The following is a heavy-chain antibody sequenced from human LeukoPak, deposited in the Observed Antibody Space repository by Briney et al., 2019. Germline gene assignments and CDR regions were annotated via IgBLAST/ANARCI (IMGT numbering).Heavy chain of an antibody. D-gene: IGHD3-9*01. CDR3: ARDPQLRYFDWPIGAYYYYMDV. Sequence: ASVKVSCKASGYTFTAYYMHWVRQAPGQGLEWMGWINPNSGGTNYAQKFQGRVTMTRDTSISTAYMELSRLRSDDTAVYYCARDPQLRYFDWPIGAYYYYMDVWGKGTTVTVSS. J-gene: IGHJ6*03. V-gene: IGHV1-2*02. CDR1: GYTFTAYY. CDR2: INPNSGGT.